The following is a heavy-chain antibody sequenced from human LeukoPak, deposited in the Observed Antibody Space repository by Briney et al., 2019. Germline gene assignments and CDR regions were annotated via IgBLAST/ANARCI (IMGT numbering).Heavy chain of an antibody. V-gene: IGHV4-61*05. CDR3: ARDLSSSWRYYFDY. D-gene: IGHD6-13*01. Sequence: PSETLSLACTVSGGSISSSSYYWGWIRQPPGKGLEWIGYIYYSGSTNYNPSLKSRITISVDTSKNQFSLKLSSVTAADTAVYYCARDLSSSWRYYFDYWGQGTLVTVSS. J-gene: IGHJ4*02. CDR1: GGSISSSSYY. CDR2: IYYSGST.